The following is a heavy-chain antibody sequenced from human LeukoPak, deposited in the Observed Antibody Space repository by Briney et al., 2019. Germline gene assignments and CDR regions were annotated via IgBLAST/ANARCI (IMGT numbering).Heavy chain of an antibody. V-gene: IGHV3-7*01. CDR3: ARGPGFSSSWFEYFQH. Sequence: GGSLRLSCAASGFTFSSYWMSWVRQAPGKGLEWVANIKQDGSEKYYVDSVKGRFTISRDNAKNSLYLQMNSLRAEDTAVYYCARGPGFSSSWFEYFQHWGQGTLVTVSS. CDR2: IKQDGSEK. CDR1: GFTFSSYW. J-gene: IGHJ1*01. D-gene: IGHD6-13*01.